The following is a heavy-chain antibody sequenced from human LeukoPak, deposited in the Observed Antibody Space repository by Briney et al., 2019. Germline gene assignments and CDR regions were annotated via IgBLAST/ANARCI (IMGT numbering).Heavy chain of an antibody. D-gene: IGHD3-10*01. CDR2: ISGSGGST. J-gene: IGHJ4*02. CDR3: AAEGTYYNGAAGY. Sequence: GGSLRLSCAASGFTFSSYAMSWDRQAPGKGLEWVSAISGSGGSTYYADSVKGRFTISRDDSKNTVYLQMHSLRAEDTAMYYCAAEGTYYNGAAGYWGQGTLVTVSS. CDR1: GFTFSSYA. V-gene: IGHV3-23*01.